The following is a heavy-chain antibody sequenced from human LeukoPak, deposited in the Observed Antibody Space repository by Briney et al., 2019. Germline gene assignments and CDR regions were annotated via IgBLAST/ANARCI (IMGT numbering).Heavy chain of an antibody. J-gene: IGHJ3*02. Sequence: SETLSLTCTVSGGSISSGGYYWSWIRQHPGKGLEWIGYIYYSGSTYYNPSLKSRVTISVDTSKNQFSLKLSSVTAADTAVYYCARDIPPDAFDIWGQGTVVTVSS. CDR1: GGSISSGGYY. V-gene: IGHV4-31*03. CDR2: IYYSGST. CDR3: ARDIPPDAFDI.